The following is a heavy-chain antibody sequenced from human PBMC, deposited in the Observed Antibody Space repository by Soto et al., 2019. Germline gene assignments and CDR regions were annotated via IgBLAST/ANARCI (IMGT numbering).Heavy chain of an antibody. CDR3: ARVRSGRHYYYGMDV. V-gene: IGHV4-34*01. CDR1: GGSLSGYY. CDR2: INHSGST. J-gene: IGHJ6*02. D-gene: IGHD2-15*01. Sequence: SETLSLTCAVYGGSLSGYYWSWIRQPPGKGLEWIGEINHSGSTNYNPSLKSRVTISVDTSKNQFSLKLSSVTAADTAVYYCARVRSGRHYYYGMDVWGQATTVTVSS.